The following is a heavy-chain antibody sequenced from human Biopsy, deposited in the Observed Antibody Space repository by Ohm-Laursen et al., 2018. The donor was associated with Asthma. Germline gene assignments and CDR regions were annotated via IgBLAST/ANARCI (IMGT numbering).Heavy chain of an antibody. V-gene: IGHV4-31*03. CDR3: ARDYYDFWNRSVYTYFGMDV. D-gene: IGHD3-3*01. CDR2: IYHRGNT. J-gene: IGHJ6*02. Sequence: TLSLTCSVSGYSISNGGYYWTWVRQRPGKGLEWIGNIYHRGNTKYNPSLKSRLSFSVDTSKNQFSLKLSSVTAAATAIYFCARDYYDFWNRSVYTYFGMDVWGRGTTVVVSS. CDR1: GYSISNGGYY.